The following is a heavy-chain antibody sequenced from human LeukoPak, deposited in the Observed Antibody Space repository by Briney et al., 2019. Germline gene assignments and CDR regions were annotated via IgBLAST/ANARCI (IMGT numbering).Heavy chain of an antibody. CDR3: ARGITIFGVVTLPLNY. CDR1: GYTFTAYY. V-gene: IGHV1-2*06. D-gene: IGHD3-3*01. J-gene: IGHJ4*02. CDR2: INPHSGGT. Sequence: ASVKVSCKASGYTFTAYYMHWVRQAPGQGLEWMGRINPHSGGTNYAQKFQGRVTMTRDTSTSTVYMELSSLRSEDTAVYYCARGITIFGVVTLPLNYWGQGTLVTVSS.